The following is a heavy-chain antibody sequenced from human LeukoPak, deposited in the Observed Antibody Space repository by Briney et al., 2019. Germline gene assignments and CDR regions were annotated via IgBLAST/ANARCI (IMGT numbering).Heavy chain of an antibody. J-gene: IGHJ4*02. CDR2: IYHSGST. Sequence: SETLSLTCTVSGYSISSGYYWGWIRQTPGKGLEWIGSIYHSGSTNYNPSLKSRVTISVDTSKNQFSLKLSSVTAADTAVYYCARSEGYYFDYWGQGTLVTVSS. CDR1: GYSISSGYY. D-gene: IGHD1-14*01. CDR3: ARSEGYYFDY. V-gene: IGHV4-38-2*02.